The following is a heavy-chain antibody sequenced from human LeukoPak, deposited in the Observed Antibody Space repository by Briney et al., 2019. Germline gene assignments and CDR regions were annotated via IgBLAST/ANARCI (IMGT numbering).Heavy chain of an antibody. J-gene: IGHJ4*02. CDR2: IYPGDSDS. CDR1: GYSFTTYW. CDR3: ARRLRDTSSYPFDY. V-gene: IGHV5-51*01. Sequence: GESLKISCKGSGYSFTTYWIGWLRQMPGKGLEWMGLIYPGDSDSRYSPSFQGQVTISADKSISTAYLQWSSLKASDTAIYYCARRLRDTSSYPFDYWGQGTLVTVSS. D-gene: IGHD3-22*01.